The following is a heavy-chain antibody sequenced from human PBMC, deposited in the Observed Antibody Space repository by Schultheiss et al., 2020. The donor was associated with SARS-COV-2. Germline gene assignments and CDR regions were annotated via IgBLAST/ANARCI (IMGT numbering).Heavy chain of an antibody. V-gene: IGHV5-51*01. CDR2: IYPGDSDT. CDR1: GYSFTSYW. J-gene: IGHJ5*02. CDR3: AREKGARGYSVYGGWFDP. D-gene: IGHD5/OR15-5a*01. Sequence: GGSLRLSCKGSGYSFTSYWIGWVRQMPGKGLEWMGIIYPGDSDTRYSPSFQGQVTISADKSISTAYLQWSSLKASDTAMYYCAREKGARGYSVYGGWFDPWGQGTLVTVSS.